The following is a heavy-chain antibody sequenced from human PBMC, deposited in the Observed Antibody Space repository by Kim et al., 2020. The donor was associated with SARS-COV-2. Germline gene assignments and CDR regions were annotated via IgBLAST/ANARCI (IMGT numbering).Heavy chain of an antibody. CDR3: ARGNFVWYNWNYDGMDV. J-gene: IGHJ6*02. V-gene: IGHV4-34*01. Sequence: SETLSLTCAVYGGSFSGYYWSWIRQPPGKGLEWIGEINHSGSTNYNPSLKSRVTISVDTSKNQFSLKLSSVTAADTAVYYCARGNFVWYNWNYDGMDVWGQGTTVTVSS. D-gene: IGHD1-20*01. CDR1: GGSFSGYY. CDR2: INHSGST.